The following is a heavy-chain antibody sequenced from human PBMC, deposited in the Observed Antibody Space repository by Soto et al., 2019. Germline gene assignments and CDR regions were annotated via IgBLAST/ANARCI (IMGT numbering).Heavy chain of an antibody. CDR2: IDPSDSYA. J-gene: IGHJ4*02. D-gene: IGHD6-13*01. V-gene: IGHV5-10-1*01. CDR1: GYSFTSYW. Sequence: GESLKISCKGSGYSFTSYWISWVRQMPGKSLEWMGRIDPSDSYANYSPSFQGHVTISADKSIRTALLQWSSLKASDTAMYYCARHEGAAAGTYYWGQGTLVTVSS. CDR3: ARHEGAAAGTYY.